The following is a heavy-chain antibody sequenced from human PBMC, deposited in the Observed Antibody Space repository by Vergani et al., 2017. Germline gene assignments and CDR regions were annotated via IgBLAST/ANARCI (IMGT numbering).Heavy chain of an antibody. CDR2: IFSNCAK. V-gene: IGHV2-26*01. J-gene: IGHJ6*02. CDR1: GFSLTNPTLG. D-gene: IGHD6-19*01. CDR3: ARIPVIAVSDKFFYHNGMDV. Sequence: QVTLKESGPVVVKPIETLTLTCTVSGFSLTNPTLGVSWIRQSPGKALEWLAHIFSNCAKSYTTSLRSRLTISRDTSKSQVVLTMTNMDPVDTATYFCARIPVIAVSDKFFYHNGMDVWGQGTTVTVSS.